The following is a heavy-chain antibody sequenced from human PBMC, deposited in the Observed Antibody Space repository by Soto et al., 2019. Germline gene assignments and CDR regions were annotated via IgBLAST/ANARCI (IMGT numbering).Heavy chain of an antibody. D-gene: IGHD2-15*01. CDR2: IYPTDSDT. V-gene: IGHV5-51*01. J-gene: IGHJ3*01. CDR1: EDSFNTHW. CDR3: ARIFCSGVSCSDHEPFDL. Sequence: ELQLVQSGAEVRKPGESLKISCKGSEDSFNTHWIGWVRQMPGKGLEWMGLIYPTDSDTKYSPSFQGRVTISADKSINTAYLQWSSLKASDTARYYCARIFCSGVSCSDHEPFDLWGQGTMVTVSS.